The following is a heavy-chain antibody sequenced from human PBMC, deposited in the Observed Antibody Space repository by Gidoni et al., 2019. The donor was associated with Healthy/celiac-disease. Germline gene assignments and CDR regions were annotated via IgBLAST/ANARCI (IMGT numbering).Heavy chain of an antibody. V-gene: IGHV4-39*01. CDR2: IYYSGST. Sequence: QLQLQESGPGLVKPSETLSLTCTVSGGSISSSSYYWGWIRQPPGKGLEWIGSIYYSGSTYYNPSLKSRVTISVDTSKNQFSLKLSSVTAADTAVYYCARQPLSTHYDSSGGDYWGQGTLVTVSS. CDR1: GGSISSSSYY. D-gene: IGHD3-22*01. CDR3: ARQPLSTHYDSSGGDY. J-gene: IGHJ4*02.